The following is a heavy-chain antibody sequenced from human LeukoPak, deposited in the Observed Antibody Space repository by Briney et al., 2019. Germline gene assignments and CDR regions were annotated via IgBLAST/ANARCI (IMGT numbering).Heavy chain of an antibody. CDR2: IIPIFGTA. V-gene: IGHV1-69*05. CDR1: GGTFSSYA. D-gene: IGHD3-9*01. CDR3: ARNDILTGYSPRTDYYYYTYV. Sequence: GASVKVSCKASGGTFSSYAISWVRQAPGQGLEWMGGIIPIFGTANYAQKFQGRVTITTDESTSTAYMELSSLRSEDTAVYYCARNDILTGYSPRTDYYYYTYVWGKGTTVTVSS. J-gene: IGHJ6*03.